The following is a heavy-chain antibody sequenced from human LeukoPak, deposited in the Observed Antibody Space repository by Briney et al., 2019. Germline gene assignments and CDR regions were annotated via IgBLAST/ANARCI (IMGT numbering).Heavy chain of an antibody. V-gene: IGHV4-34*01. CDR3: ARGPGNYDSSGYLVYYFDY. CDR2: INHSGST. J-gene: IGHJ4*02. Sequence: SETLSLTCAVYGGSFSGYYWSWICQPPGKGLEWIGEINHSGSTNYNPSLKSRVTISVDTSKNQFSLKLSSVTAADTAVYYCARGPGNYDSSGYLVYYFDYWGQGTLVTVSS. CDR1: GGSFSGYY. D-gene: IGHD3-22*01.